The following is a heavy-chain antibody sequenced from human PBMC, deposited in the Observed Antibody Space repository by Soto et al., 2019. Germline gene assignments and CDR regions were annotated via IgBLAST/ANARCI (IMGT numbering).Heavy chain of an antibody. CDR3: AKEGPITNWYFDY. D-gene: IGHD1-1*01. CDR2: ISYDGNLA. J-gene: IGHJ4*02. V-gene: IGHV3-30*18. CDR1: GFTFSSYG. Sequence: QVELVESGGGVVQPGRSLRLSCAASGFTFSSYGMHWVRQAPGKGLEWVAVISYDGNLAYYADSVKGRFTISRDNSKNKLYLQMNSLRTEYTAIYYCAKEGPITNWYFDYWGQGTLVTVSS.